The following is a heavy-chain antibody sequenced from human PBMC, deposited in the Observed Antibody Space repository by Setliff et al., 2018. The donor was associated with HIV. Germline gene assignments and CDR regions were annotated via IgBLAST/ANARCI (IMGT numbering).Heavy chain of an antibody. J-gene: IGHJ4*02. CDR2: IYYSGST. D-gene: IGHD2-15*01. CDR3: ARHIVVVVAATRFDY. CDR1: GGSISSSSYY. Sequence: SETLSLTCTVSGGSISSSSYYWGWIRQPPGKGLEWIGSIYYSGSTYYNPSLKSRVTISVDTSKNQFSLKLSSVTAADMAVYYCARHIVVVVAATRFDYWGQGTLVTVS. V-gene: IGHV4-39*01.